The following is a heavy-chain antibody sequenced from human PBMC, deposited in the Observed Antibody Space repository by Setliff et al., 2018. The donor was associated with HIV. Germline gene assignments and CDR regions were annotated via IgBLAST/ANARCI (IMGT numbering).Heavy chain of an antibody. CDR2: IHSSGST. J-gene: IGHJ4*02. CDR1: GGSVNDFY. V-gene: IGHV4-4*09. Sequence: LSLTCPVSGGSVNDFYCNWIRQPPGKGPEWIGYIHSSGSTIYTPSLKSRITISLDTSKEQFSLELSSATAADTAVYYCATLDHSGGNFLTYWGQGALGTVSS. CDR3: ATLDHSGGNFLTY. D-gene: IGHD2-21*02.